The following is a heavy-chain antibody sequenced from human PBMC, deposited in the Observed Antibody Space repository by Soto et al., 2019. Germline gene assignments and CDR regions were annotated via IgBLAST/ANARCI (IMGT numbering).Heavy chain of an antibody. V-gene: IGHV1-2*04. CDR2: INPNSGGT. CDR3: ARGVGLLELNPDAFDI. J-gene: IGHJ3*02. D-gene: IGHD2-21*02. CDR1: GYTFTGYY. Sequence: GASVKVSCKASGYTFTGYYMHWVRQAPGQGLEWMGWINPNSGGTNYAQKFKGWVTMTRDTSISTAYMELSRLRSDDTAVYYCARGVGLLELNPDAFDIWGQGTMVTVSS.